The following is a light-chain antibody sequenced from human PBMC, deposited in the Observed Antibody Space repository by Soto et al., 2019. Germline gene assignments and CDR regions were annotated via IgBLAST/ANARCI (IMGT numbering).Light chain of an antibody. V-gene: IGLV2-8*01. J-gene: IGLJ2*01. CDR3: CSYAGSGIFVV. CDR1: SSDVGGYNY. CDR2: EVN. Sequence: QSALTQPPSASGSPGQSVTISCTGTSSDVGGYNYVSWYQQHPGRAPRLMIYEVNKRPSGVPDRFSGSKSGDTASLTVSGLQAEDEADYYCCSYAGSGIFVVFGGGTKLTVL.